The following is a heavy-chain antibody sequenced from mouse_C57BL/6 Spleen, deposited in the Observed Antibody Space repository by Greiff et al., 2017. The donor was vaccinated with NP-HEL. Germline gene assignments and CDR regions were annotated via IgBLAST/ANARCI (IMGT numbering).Heavy chain of an antibody. CDR2: INPYNGGT. J-gene: IGHJ2*01. V-gene: IGHV1-19*01. Sequence: VQLKQSGPVLVKPGASVKMSCKASGYTFTDYYMNWVKQSHGKSLEWIGVINPYNGGTSYNQKFKGKATLTVDKSSSTAYMELNSLTSEDSAVYYCARDGYYYGSSYEDYWGQGTTLTVSS. CDR3: ARDGYYYGSSYEDY. CDR1: GYTFTDYY. D-gene: IGHD1-1*01.